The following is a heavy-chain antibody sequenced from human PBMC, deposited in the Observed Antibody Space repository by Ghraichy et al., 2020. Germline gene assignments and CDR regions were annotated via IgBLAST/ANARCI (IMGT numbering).Heavy chain of an antibody. D-gene: IGHD1-26*01. Sequence: LSLTCAASGFTFSNAWMSWVRQAPGKGLEWVGRIKSKTNGGTTDYAAPVKGRFTISRDDSKNTLYLQMNSLKTEDTAVYYCTTDSNSGSYRNYYYYGMDVWGQGTTVTVSS. CDR2: IKSKTNGGTT. CDR1: GFTFSNAW. V-gene: IGHV3-15*01. J-gene: IGHJ6*02. CDR3: TTDSNSGSYRNYYYYGMDV.